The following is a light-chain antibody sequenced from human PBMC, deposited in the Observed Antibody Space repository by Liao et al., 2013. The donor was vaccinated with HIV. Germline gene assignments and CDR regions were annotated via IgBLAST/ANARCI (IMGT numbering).Light chain of an antibody. CDR3: QSGDSSGTCPV. V-gene: IGLV3-25*03. CDR1: ALPKQY. Sequence: SYELTQPPSVSVSPGQTARITCSGDALPKQYAYWYQQKPGQAPVLLIYKDNERPSGIPERFSGSSSGTTVTLTISGVQAEDEADYYCQSGDSSGTCPVFGGGTKLTVL. J-gene: IGLJ3*02. CDR2: KDN.